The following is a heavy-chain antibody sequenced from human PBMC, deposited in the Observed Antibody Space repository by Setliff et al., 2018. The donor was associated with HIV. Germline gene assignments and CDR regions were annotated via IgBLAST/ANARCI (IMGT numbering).Heavy chain of an antibody. CDR2: ISYIGYT. CDR3: AREPRRFDTSDTAPHNWFDP. J-gene: IGHJ5*02. D-gene: IGHD3-22*01. Sequence: PSETLSLTCTVSGDSINSGGYHWTWIRQHPGKGLEWIGYISYIGYTYYNPALKSRLTISLYTSKNQFSLKLSSVTAADTAVYYCAREPRRFDTSDTAPHNWFDPWGQGTLVTVSS. V-gene: IGHV4-31*03. CDR1: GDSINSGGYH.